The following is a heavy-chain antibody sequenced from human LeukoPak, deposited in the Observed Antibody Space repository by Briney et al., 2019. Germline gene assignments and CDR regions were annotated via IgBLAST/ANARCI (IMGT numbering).Heavy chain of an antibody. J-gene: IGHJ4*02. D-gene: IGHD5-12*01. CDR2: VFYSGHI. Sequence: MTSETLSLTCTVAGDSVTSGNYYWGWVRQTPGKELEWIGNVFYSGHIYYNPSLKSRITVSADTSKNVFSLKLTSVTAADTAVYYCVTDRYDRGILRWGQGTLVTVSS. V-gene: IGHV4-39*01. CDR1: GDSVTSGNYY. CDR3: VTDRYDRGILR.